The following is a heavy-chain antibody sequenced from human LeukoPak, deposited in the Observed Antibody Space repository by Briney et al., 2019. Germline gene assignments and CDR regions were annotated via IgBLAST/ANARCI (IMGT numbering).Heavy chain of an antibody. CDR2: IKDDGNEE. J-gene: IGHJ4*02. Sequence: GGSLRLSCVASGFIFSSYWMSWVRQAPGKGLEWVANIKDDGNEEYYLDSVKGRFTIFRDNAKNSLYLQMNSLRAEDTAMYYCARDRADVVVTAIQDYWGQGTLVTVSS. CDR1: GFIFSSYW. D-gene: IGHD2-21*02. V-gene: IGHV3-7*01. CDR3: ARDRADVVVTAIQDY.